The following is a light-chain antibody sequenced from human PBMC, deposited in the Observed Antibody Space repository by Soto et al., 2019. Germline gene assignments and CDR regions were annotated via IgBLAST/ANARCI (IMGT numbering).Light chain of an antibody. V-gene: IGLV2-14*01. CDR1: SSDVGGYKY. J-gene: IGLJ1*01. CDR2: DVS. Sequence: LTQPASVSGSPGQSITISCTGTSSDVGGYKYVSWYQQHPGKAPKLMIYDVSNRPSGVSNRFSGSKSGNTASLTISGLQAEDEADYYCSSYTSSSTLYVFGTGTKVTVL. CDR3: SSYTSSSTLYV.